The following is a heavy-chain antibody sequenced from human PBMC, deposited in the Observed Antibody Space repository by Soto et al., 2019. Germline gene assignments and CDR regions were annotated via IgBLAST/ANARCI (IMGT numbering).Heavy chain of an antibody. V-gene: IGHV5-51*01. J-gene: IGHJ4*02. D-gene: IGHD3-22*01. CDR3: ARESIYYYDSSLPGAQEDY. CDR2: IYPGDSDT. CDR1: GYSFTSYW. Sequence: GESLKISCKGSGYSFTSYWIGWVRQMPGKGLEWMGIIYPGDSDTRYSPSFQGQVTISADKSISTASLKLSSVTAADTAVYYCARESIYYYDSSLPGAQEDYWGQGTLVTVSS.